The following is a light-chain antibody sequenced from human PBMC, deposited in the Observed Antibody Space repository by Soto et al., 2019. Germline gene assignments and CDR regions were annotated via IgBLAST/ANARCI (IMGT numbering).Light chain of an antibody. CDR2: APS. Sequence: DVQMTQSPSSLSAFVGDRVTITCRASQGIAPYLAWFQQNPGKVPKLLIYAPSTLQSGVPSRFSGSGSGTAFTLTISSLQPEDDATYYCQKYSTAPLTFGGGTKVEIK. CDR1: QGIAPY. CDR3: QKYSTAPLT. J-gene: IGKJ4*01. V-gene: IGKV1-27*01.